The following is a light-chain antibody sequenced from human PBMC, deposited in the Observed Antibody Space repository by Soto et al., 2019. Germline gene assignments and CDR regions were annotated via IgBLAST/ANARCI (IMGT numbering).Light chain of an antibody. CDR3: SLYTSENTYV. V-gene: IGLV2-14*01. Sequence: QSALTQPASVSGSPGQSITISCTGTTSDIGDYNYVSWYQHLPDKVPKLIISLVSNRPSGVPDRFSGSKSGNTASLTISGLQAADEADYYCSLYTSENTYVFGTGTKLTVL. CDR1: TSDIGDYNY. CDR2: LVS. J-gene: IGLJ1*01.